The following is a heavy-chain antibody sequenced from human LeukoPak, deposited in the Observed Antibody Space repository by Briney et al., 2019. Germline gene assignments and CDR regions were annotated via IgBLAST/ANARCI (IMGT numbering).Heavy chain of an antibody. D-gene: IGHD3-10*01. Sequence: GGSLRLSCAASGFTFSSYAMSWVRQAPGKGLEWVANIKQDGSEKYYVDSVKGRFTISRDNAKDSLYLQMNSLRAEDTAVYYCAWFGEPNYYYYYGMDVWGQGTTVTVSS. CDR1: GFTFSSYA. CDR3: AWFGEPNYYYYYGMDV. V-gene: IGHV3-7*01. J-gene: IGHJ6*02. CDR2: IKQDGSEK.